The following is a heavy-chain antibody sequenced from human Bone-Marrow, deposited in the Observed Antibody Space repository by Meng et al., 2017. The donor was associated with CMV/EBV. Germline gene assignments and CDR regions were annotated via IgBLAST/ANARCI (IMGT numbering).Heavy chain of an antibody. V-gene: IGHV4-59*01. CDR3: AREFIGDGSLAFDD. CDR1: GGSTNVYY. CDR2: SHHSGST. D-gene: IGHD1-26*01. Sequence: SETLSLTCSVSGGSTNVYYWSWIRHPRGKVLQWIGYSHHSGSTNYNPSLESRVIISVDTSKNQLSLRLTSITAADTAVYYCAREFIGDGSLAFDDWGQGALVTVSS. J-gene: IGHJ4*02.